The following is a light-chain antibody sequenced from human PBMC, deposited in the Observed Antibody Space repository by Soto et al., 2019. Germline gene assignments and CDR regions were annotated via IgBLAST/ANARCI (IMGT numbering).Light chain of an antibody. CDR3: QQYNIWPPYT. V-gene: IGKV3-15*01. J-gene: IGKJ2*01. CDR1: QRVSSN. Sequence: VMTQSPATVSVSPGERVTLSCRASQRVSSNVAWYQQKPGPAPRVLIFGASNRATGTPARFSGSGSGTEFTLTISSLQPEDFAVYYCQQYNIWPPYTFGQGPKLEIK. CDR2: GAS.